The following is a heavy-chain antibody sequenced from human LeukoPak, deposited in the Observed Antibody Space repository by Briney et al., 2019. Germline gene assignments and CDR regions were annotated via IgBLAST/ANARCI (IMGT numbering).Heavy chain of an antibody. J-gene: IGHJ4*02. CDR2: IYYSGST. D-gene: IGHD2-15*01. CDR3: ATLETTYCSGGSCYDSFDY. CDR1: GGSISSYY. V-gene: IGHV4-39*07. Sequence: SETLSLTCTVSGGSISSYYWGWIRQPPGKGLEWIGSIYYSGSTYYNPSLKSRVTISVDTSKNQFSLKLSSVTAADTAVYYCATLETTYCSGGSCYDSFDYWGQGTLVTVSS.